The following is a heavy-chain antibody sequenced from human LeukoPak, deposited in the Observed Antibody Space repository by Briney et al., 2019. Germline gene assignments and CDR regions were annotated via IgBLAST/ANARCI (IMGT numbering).Heavy chain of an antibody. V-gene: IGHV3-33*01. CDR3: ARLAVAGYFDY. Sequence: GGSLRLSCAASGFTFSSYGMHWVRQAPGKGLEWVAVIWYDGSNKYYAGSVKGRFTISRDNSKNTLYLQMNSLRAEDTAVYYCARLAVAGYFDYWGQGTLVTVSS. J-gene: IGHJ4*02. CDR1: GFTFSSYG. CDR2: IWYDGSNK. D-gene: IGHD6-19*01.